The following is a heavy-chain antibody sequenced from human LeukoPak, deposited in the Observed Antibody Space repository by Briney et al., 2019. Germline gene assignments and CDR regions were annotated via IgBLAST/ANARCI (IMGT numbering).Heavy chain of an antibody. D-gene: IGHD2-2*01. CDR3: EIYCSNSSSIDRDY. J-gene: IGHJ4*02. CDR1: GYTFTDYY. V-gene: IGHV1-2*02. Sequence: ASVKVSCKASGYTFTDYYVHWVRQAPGQGPEWVGWINPNTGDTKYAQKFQGRVTMTRDTSISTAYMGLARLRSDDTAVYYCEIYCSNSSSIDRDYWGQGTLVTVSS. CDR2: INPNTGDT.